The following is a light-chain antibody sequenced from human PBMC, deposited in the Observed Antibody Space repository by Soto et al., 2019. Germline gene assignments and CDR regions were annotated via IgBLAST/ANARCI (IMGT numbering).Light chain of an antibody. V-gene: IGKV3-15*01. CDR3: QQYDDWPQLT. Sequence: EIVMTQSPVTLSLSPGERATLSCRASQSVGTNLVWYQQKPGQAPGLLISGASTRATGVPARFSGSGSGTEFTLTISSLQSEDFAIYYCQQYDDWPQLTFGEGTKLEIK. CDR1: QSVGTN. CDR2: GAS. J-gene: IGKJ4*01.